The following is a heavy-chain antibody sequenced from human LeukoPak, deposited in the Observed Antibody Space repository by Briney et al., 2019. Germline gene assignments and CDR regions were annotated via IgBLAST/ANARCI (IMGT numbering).Heavy chain of an antibody. V-gene: IGHV4-61*02. CDR2: IYTSGST. J-gene: IGHJ6*03. CDR1: GGSISSGSYY. Sequence: PSETLSLTCTVSGGSISSGSYYWSWIRQPAGKGLEWIGRIYTSGSTNYNSSLKSRVTMSVDTSKNQFSLKLSSVTAADTAVYYCARDHYDSTRRYYYYMDAWGKGTTVTVSS. CDR3: ARDHYDSTRRYYYYMDA. D-gene: IGHD3-22*01.